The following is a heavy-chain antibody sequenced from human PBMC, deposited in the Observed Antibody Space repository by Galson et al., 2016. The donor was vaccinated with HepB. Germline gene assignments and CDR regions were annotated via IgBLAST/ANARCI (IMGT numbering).Heavy chain of an antibody. J-gene: IGHJ4*02. V-gene: IGHV1-18*04. CDR1: GYSFTNYA. CDR2: IRTYNGNT. D-gene: IGHD2-15*01. Sequence: SVKVSCKASGYSFTNYAITWVRQASGQGLEWMGWIRTYNGNTKYAQNLQGRVTMTTDTSTSTVYLELRSLRSDDTAVYYCARRIVVAGTGVDFWGQGTLVTVSS. CDR3: ARRIVVAGTGVDF.